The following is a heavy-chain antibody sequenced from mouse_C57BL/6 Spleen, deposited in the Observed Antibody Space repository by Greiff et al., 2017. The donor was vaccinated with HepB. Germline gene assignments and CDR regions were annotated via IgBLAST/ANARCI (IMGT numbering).Heavy chain of an antibody. V-gene: IGHV2-9-1*01. Sequence: VKLVESGPGLVAPSQSLSITCTVSGFSLTSYAISWVRQPPGKGLEWLGVIWTGGGTNYNSALKSRLSISKDNSKSQVFLKMNSLQTDDTARYYCARGRKSNYVSAMDYWGQGTSVTVSS. CDR1: GFSLTSYA. CDR2: IWTGGGT. J-gene: IGHJ4*01. CDR3: ARGRKSNYVSAMDY. D-gene: IGHD2-5*01.